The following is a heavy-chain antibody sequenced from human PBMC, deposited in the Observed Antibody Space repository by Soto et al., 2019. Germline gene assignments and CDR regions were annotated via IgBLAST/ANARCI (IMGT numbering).Heavy chain of an antibody. CDR3: ARDHSYYYDSSGSVGGY. CDR2: ISAYNGNT. V-gene: IGHV1-18*01. J-gene: IGHJ4*02. D-gene: IGHD3-22*01. Sequence: ASVKVSCKASGYTFTSYGISWVRQAPGQGLEWMGWISAYNGNTNYAQKLQGRVTMTTDTSTSTAYMELRSLRSDDTAVYYCARDHSYYYDSSGSVGGYWGQGTLVTVSS. CDR1: GYTFTSYG.